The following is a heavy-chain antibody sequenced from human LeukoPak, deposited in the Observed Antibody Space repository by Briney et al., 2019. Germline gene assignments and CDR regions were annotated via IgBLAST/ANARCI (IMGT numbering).Heavy chain of an antibody. J-gene: IGHJ4*02. V-gene: IGHV4-4*02. CDR3: AGLVGRYSSGLYYYYFDY. CDR2: MYLSGTT. D-gene: IGHD3-22*01. CDR1: GDSINSLDL. Sequence: SGTLSLTCTVSGDSINSLDLWSWVRQPPGKGLEWIGEMYLSGTTHSNPSVKSRVAISIDKSKNQFFLNLSSVTAADTAVYYCAGLVGRYSSGLYYYYFDYWGQGTLVTVSS.